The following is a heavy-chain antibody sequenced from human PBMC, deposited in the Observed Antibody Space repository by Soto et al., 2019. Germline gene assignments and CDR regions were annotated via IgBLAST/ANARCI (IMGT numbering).Heavy chain of an antibody. CDR3: AQHGVNSPFRI. Sequence: SETLSLTCTVSGGSMSSYYWHWMRQPPGKGLEWIGDVGGNNYNPSLKSRVTISVDTSKNQFSLKLTSVTATDTAVYYCAQHGVNSPFRIWGQGTMVTVSS. V-gene: IGHV4-59*08. CDR2: VGGN. CDR1: GGSMSSYY. D-gene: IGHD3-10*01. J-gene: IGHJ3*02.